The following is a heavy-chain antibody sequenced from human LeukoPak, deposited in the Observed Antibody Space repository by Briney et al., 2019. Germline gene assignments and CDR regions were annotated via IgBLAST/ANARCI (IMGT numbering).Heavy chain of an antibody. CDR1: GGSISSSSYY. D-gene: IGHD3-3*01. Sequence: KPSETLSLTCTVSGGSISSSSYYWGWIRQPPGKGLEWIGSIYYSGSTYYNPSLKSRVTISVDTSKNQFSLKLSSVTAADTAVYYCARDSPDRHYDFWSGYKTYYYMDVWGKGTTVTVSS. V-gene: IGHV4-39*07. CDR2: IYYSGST. J-gene: IGHJ6*03. CDR3: ARDSPDRHYDFWSGYKTYYYMDV.